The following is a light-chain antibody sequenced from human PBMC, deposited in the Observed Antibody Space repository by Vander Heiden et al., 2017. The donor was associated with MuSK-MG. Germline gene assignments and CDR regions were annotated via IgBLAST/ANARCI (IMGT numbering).Light chain of an antibody. Sequence: QSVLTQPPSASGTPGQRVTISCSGSSSNIGTYYVYWYQQLPGTAPKLLIYKNNERPSGVPDRFSGSKSGTSASLAISGLRSEDEADYYCAAWDDSLSGGVFGGGTKLTVL. CDR1: SSNIGTYY. V-gene: IGLV1-47*01. J-gene: IGLJ3*02. CDR3: AAWDDSLSGGV. CDR2: KNN.